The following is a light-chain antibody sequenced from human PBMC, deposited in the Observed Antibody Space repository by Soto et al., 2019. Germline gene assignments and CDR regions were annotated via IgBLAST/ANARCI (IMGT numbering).Light chain of an antibody. Sequence: DIQMTQSPSALSASVGDRVTITCRASQSISIYLNWYQQKPGKAPKLLLYAASTSQSGVPSRFTGSGSGTEFTLTISNLQPEDFATYYCQHSYSTPITFAQGTRLEIK. CDR1: QSISIY. CDR2: AAS. J-gene: IGKJ5*01. V-gene: IGKV1-39*01. CDR3: QHSYSTPIT.